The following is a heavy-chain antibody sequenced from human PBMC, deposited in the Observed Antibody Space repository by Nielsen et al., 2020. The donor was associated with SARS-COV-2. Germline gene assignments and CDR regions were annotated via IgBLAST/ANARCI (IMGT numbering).Heavy chain of an antibody. J-gene: IGHJ4*02. Sequence: SETLSLTCTVSGGSISSGGYYWSWIRQHPGKGLEWIGYIYYSGSTYYNPSLKSRVTISVDTSKNQFSLKLSSVTAADTALYYCASAPTTSHFGSDLEWLLPYYFDYCGQGTLVTVSS. D-gene: IGHD3-3*01. CDR1: GGSISSGGYY. V-gene: IGHV4-30-4*08. CDR3: ASAPTTSHFGSDLEWLLPYYFDY. CDR2: IYYSGST.